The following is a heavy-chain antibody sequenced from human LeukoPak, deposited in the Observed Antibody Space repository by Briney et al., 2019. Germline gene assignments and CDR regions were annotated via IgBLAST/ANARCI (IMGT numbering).Heavy chain of an antibody. V-gene: IGHV4-39*07. CDR2: IYYSGST. J-gene: IGHJ4*02. D-gene: IGHD6-13*01. CDR3: ATLTGYSSSWPFDH. CDR1: GGSISSSSYY. Sequence: ASETLSLTCTVSGGSISSSSYYWGWIRQPPGKGLEWIGTIYYSGSTYYNPSLKSRVTISVDTSKTQFSLKLSSVTAADTAVYYCATLTGYSSSWPFDHWGQGTLVTVSS.